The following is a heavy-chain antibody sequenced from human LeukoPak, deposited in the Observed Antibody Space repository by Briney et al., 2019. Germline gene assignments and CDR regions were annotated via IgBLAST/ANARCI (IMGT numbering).Heavy chain of an antibody. V-gene: IGHV3-48*03. D-gene: IGHD2-2*01. CDR2: ISSSGSTI. CDR3: ARDSWDCSGTNCYAGLYYFDF. J-gene: IGHJ4*02. Sequence: PGGSLRLSCAASGFTFSSYEMNWVRQAPGKGLEWVSYISSSGSTIYYADSVKGRFTVSRDNAKNFLYLQMNNLKAVDTALYYCARDSWDCSGTNCYAGLYYFDFWGPGTLVTVSS. CDR1: GFTFSSYE.